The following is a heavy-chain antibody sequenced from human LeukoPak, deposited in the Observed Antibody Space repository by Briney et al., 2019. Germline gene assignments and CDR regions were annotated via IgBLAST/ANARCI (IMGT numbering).Heavy chain of an antibody. CDR1: GFTFNSYAT. Sequence: GSLRLSCAASGFTFNSYATSWVRQPPGKGLEWIGEIYHSGSTNYNPSLKSRVTISVDKSKNQFSLKLSSVTAADTAVYYCARDLALYDFWSGYYGSDWFDPWGQGTLVTVSS. CDR3: ARDLALYDFWSGYYGSDWFDP. D-gene: IGHD3-3*01. J-gene: IGHJ5*02. V-gene: IGHV4-4*02. CDR2: IYHSGST.